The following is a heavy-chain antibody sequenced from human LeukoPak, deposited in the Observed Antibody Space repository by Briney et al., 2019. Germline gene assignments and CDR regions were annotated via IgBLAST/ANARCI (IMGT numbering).Heavy chain of an antibody. CDR3: ARAYGDYGPAWFDP. CDR1: GYTFTSYG. D-gene: IGHD4-17*01. Sequence: ASVKVSCKASGYTFTSYGISWVRQAPGQGLEWMGWISAYNGNTNYAQKLQGRVTTTTDTSTSTAYMELRSLRSDDTAVYHCARAYGDYGPAWFDPWGQGTLVTVSS. J-gene: IGHJ5*02. CDR2: ISAYNGNT. V-gene: IGHV1-18*01.